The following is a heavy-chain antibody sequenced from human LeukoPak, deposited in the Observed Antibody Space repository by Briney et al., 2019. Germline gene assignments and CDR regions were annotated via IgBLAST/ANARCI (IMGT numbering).Heavy chain of an antibody. CDR3: ARLIVGAIDY. J-gene: IGHJ4*02. D-gene: IGHD1-26*01. Sequence: PGGSLRLSCATSGFSFSSYWMGWVRQAPGKGLEWAANIKQDGSEKYYVDSVKGRFTISRDNAKNSLYLQMNSLRAEDTAVYYCARLIVGAIDYWGQGTLVTVSS. V-gene: IGHV3-7*01. CDR2: IKQDGSEK. CDR1: GFSFSSYW.